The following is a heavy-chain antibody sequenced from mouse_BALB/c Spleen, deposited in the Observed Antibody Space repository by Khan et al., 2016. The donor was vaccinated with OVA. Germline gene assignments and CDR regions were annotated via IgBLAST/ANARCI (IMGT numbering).Heavy chain of an antibody. V-gene: IGHV1-26*01. Sequence: VQLKQSGPDLVKPGASVKISCKASGYSFTLYYMSWVKQSHGKSLEWIGRVNPNTDNINYNQEFKGKAILTVDKSSNTAYMELRSLTSEGSSVYFCARGYYFFASRGKGTLVTVLA. D-gene: IGHD1-1*01. CDR3: ARGYYFFAS. CDR2: VNPNTDNI. J-gene: IGHJ3*01. CDR1: GYSFTLYY.